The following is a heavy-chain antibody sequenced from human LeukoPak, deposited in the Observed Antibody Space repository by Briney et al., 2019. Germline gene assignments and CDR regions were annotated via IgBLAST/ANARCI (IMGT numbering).Heavy chain of an antibody. CDR1: GASVGSAGYY. V-gene: IGHV4-61*08. CDR3: ARTQSQSGTYRYYFGY. J-gene: IGHJ4*02. D-gene: IGHD1-26*01. CDR2: IYYISNT. Sequence: SETLSLTCTVSGASVGSAGYYWSWIRQPPGGGGLEWIGYIYYISNTNYNPSLKSRLTMSVDPSKNQFSLKLNSVTAADTAVYYCARTQSQSGTYRYYFGYWGQGTVVTVSS.